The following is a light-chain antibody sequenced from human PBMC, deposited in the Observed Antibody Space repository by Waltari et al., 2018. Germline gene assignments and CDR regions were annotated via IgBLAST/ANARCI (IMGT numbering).Light chain of an antibody. CDR1: RPNIGLNS. CDR3: AAWDDSLNGQVV. V-gene: IGLV1-44*01. Sequence: QSVLTQSPSASGTPGQRVTIPCSGSRPNIGLNSVTWPQQLPGTAPTLLIYPNNQRPSGVPDRFSGSKSGTSASLAISGLQSEDEADYYCAAWDDSLNGQVVFGGGTKLTVL. CDR2: PNN. J-gene: IGLJ2*01.